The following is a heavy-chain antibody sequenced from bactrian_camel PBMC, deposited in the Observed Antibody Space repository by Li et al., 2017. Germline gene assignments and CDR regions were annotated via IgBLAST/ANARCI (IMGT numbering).Heavy chain of an antibody. Sequence: HVQLVESGGGSVEPGMSLKLTCTGYGLIYDNYWRGWFRQAPGKEREEVAALESGGRTTYAHSVQGRFTITKNGDNFYLEMNNLKPEDTGVYYCAVNMGSWLGPPRYWGQGTQVTVS. CDR3: AVNMGSWLGPPRY. D-gene: IGHD2*01. V-gene: IGHV3S53*01. CDR1: GLIYDNYW. CDR2: LESGGRT. J-gene: IGHJ4*01.